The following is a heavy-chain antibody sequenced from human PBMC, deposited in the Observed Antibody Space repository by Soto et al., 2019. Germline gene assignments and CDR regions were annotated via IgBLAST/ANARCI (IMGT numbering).Heavy chain of an antibody. J-gene: IGHJ4*02. CDR3: TGEVASGY. D-gene: IGHD2-8*02. CDR2: ISRDGGTK. Sequence: QVQLVESGGGVVRPGRSLRLYCAVSGFTVSTYGMHWVRQAPGKGLEWVAVISRDGGTKYYADSVKGRFTISRDNSRNTLFLEMNSLRGDDMAVYYCTGEVASGYWGQGTLVTVSS. V-gene: IGHV3-30*03. CDR1: GFTVSTYG.